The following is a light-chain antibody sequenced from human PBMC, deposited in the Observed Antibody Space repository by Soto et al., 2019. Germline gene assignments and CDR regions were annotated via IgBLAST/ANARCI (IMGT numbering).Light chain of an antibody. V-gene: IGLV1-40*01. Sequence: QSVLTQPPSVSGAPGQRVTISCTGNSSNIGAGYDVHWYQQLPGTAPKLLIYGNSNRPSGVPDRFSGSKSGTSASLAITGLQAEDEADYYCQSYDSSLGGSVFGTGIKVTVL. CDR3: QSYDSSLGGSV. CDR2: GNS. J-gene: IGLJ1*01. CDR1: SSNIGAGYD.